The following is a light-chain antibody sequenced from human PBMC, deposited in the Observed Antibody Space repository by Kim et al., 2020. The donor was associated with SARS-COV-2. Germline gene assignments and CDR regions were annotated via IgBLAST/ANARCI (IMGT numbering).Light chain of an antibody. Sequence: DIQLTQSPSFLSASVGDRVTITCRASQGISSYLAWYQQKPGKAPKLLIYAACTLQSGVPSRFSGSGSGTEFTLTISSLQPEDFATYYCQQLNSYLWTFGQGTKVDIK. CDR2: AAC. CDR3: QQLNSYLWT. J-gene: IGKJ1*01. CDR1: QGISSY. V-gene: IGKV1-9*01.